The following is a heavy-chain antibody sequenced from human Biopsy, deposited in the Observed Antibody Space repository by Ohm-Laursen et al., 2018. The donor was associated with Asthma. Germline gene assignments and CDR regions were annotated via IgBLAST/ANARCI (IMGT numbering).Heavy chain of an antibody. CDR1: GDSFSNYA. V-gene: IGHV1-69*13. Sequence: GASVKVSCKASGDSFSNYAISWVQQAPGQGLEWMGGLIPVLGTPDHAQMFEGRVTITADESTSTACMELSSLSSEDTAVYYCARGYSGSDRIVYYYSGLEVWGQGTTVTVSS. CDR2: LIPVLGTP. D-gene: IGHD5-12*01. J-gene: IGHJ6*02. CDR3: ARGYSGSDRIVYYYSGLEV.